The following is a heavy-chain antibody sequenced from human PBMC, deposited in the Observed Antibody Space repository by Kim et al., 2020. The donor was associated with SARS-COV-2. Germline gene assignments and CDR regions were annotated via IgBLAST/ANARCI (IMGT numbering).Heavy chain of an antibody. CDR2: IERDGGGIT. CDR1: GFTFSSYW. J-gene: IGHJ3*01. CDR3: AREGTIFGDAFDC. V-gene: IGHV3-74*01. D-gene: IGHD3-3*01. Sequence: GGSLRLSCEASGFTFSSYWMHWVRQAPGKGLVWVSRIERDGGGITSYADSAKGRFTISRDNAKNTLFLHMESLKVDDTAVYFCAREGTIFGDAFDCWG.